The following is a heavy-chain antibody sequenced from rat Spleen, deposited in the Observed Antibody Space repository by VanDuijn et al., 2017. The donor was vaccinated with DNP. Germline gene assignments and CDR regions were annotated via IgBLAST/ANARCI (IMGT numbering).Heavy chain of an antibody. Sequence: EVQLVESGGGLVQPGRSLKLSCAASGFTFSRNAMAWVRQAPTKGLEWVATISDDGSSTYYRDSVKGRFTMSRNNAKSTLYLQIDSLRSEDTATYYCTRRGTMMSFDYWGQGVMVTVSS. CDR1: GFTFSRNA. D-gene: IGHD1-12*01. CDR2: ISDDGSST. V-gene: IGHV5-29*01. J-gene: IGHJ2*01. CDR3: TRRGTMMSFDY.